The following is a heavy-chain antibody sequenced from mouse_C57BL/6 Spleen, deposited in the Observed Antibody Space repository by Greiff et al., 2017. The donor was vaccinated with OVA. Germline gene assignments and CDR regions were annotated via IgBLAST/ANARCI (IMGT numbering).Heavy chain of an antibody. J-gene: IGHJ1*03. CDR3: ASVRVRHQAYFDV. V-gene: IGHV5-4*03. CDR1: GFTFSSYA. Sequence: EVNVVESGGGLVKPGGSLKLSCAASGFTFSSYAMSWVRQTPEKRLEWVATISDGGSYTYYPDNVKGRFTITRANAKKHLSLPMSHLKSEDTAMYYFASVRVRHQAYFDVWGTGTTVTVSS. CDR2: ISDGGSYT. D-gene: IGHD1-2*01.